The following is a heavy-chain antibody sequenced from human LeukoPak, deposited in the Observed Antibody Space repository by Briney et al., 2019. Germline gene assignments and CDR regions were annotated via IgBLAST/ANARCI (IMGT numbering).Heavy chain of an antibody. CDR1: GFTFSSYS. V-gene: IGHV3-48*01. D-gene: IGHD3-22*01. CDR2: ISSSSSTI. J-gene: IGHJ2*01. Sequence: GGSLRLSCAASGFTFSSYSMNWVRQAPGKGLEWVSYISSSSSTIYYADSVKGRFTISRDNAKNSLYLQMNSLRAEDTAVYYCARDVGIYYDSSGYQISYWYFDLWGRGTLVTVSS. CDR3: ARDVGIYYDSSGYQISYWYFDL.